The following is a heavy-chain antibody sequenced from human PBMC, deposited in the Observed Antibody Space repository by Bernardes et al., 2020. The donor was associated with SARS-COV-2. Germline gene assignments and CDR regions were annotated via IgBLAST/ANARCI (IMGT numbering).Heavy chain of an antibody. V-gene: IGHV3-74*01. Sequence: GGSLRLSCAASGFSFSSYWMHWVRQVPGKGLVWVSRISYDGRTIDYADSVKGRFTISRDNAKNSLYLQMNSLRAEDTAVYYCARDSKLRYFDWLFFDYWGQGTLVTVSS. J-gene: IGHJ4*02. D-gene: IGHD3-9*01. CDR1: GFSFSSYW. CDR3: ARDSKLRYFDWLFFDY. CDR2: ISYDGRTI.